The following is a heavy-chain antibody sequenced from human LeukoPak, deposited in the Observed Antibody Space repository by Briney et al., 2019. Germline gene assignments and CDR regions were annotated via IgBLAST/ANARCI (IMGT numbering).Heavy chain of an antibody. CDR2: IKQDGSEK. V-gene: IGHV3-7*01. J-gene: IGHJ3*02. CDR3: ARDDYVDAFDI. CDR1: GFTFSSYW. Sequence: GGSLRLPCAASGFTFSSYWMSWVRQAPGKGLEWVANIKQDGSEKYYVDSVKGRFTISRDNAKNSLYLQMNSLRAEDTAVYYCARDDYVDAFDIWGQGTMVTVSS. D-gene: IGHD4-17*01.